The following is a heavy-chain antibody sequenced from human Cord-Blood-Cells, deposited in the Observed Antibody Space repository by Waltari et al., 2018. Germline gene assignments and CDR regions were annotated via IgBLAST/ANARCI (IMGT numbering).Heavy chain of an antibody. CDR3: ARMSEATNWFDP. Sequence: QVQLQESGPGLVKPSETLSLTCTVSGGSISSYYWSWIRQPPGKGLEWIGYNYYSGSTHSNPSLKSRVTISVDTSKNQFSLKLSSVTAADTAVYYCARMSEATNWFDPWGQGTLVTVSS. CDR2: NYYSGST. J-gene: IGHJ5*02. V-gene: IGHV4-59*01. D-gene: IGHD5-12*01. CDR1: GGSISSYY.